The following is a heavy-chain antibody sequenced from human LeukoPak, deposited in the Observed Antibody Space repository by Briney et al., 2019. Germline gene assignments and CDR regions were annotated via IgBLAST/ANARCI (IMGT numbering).Heavy chain of an antibody. CDR3: ARVPIFGVVPLFDY. CDR2: IYYSGST. J-gene: IGHJ4*02. Sequence: SETLSLTCTFSGGPISSYYWSWIRQPPGKGLEWIGYIYYSGSTNYNPSLKSRVTISVDTSKNQFSLKLSSVTAADTAVYYCARVPIFGVVPLFDYWGQGTLVTVSS. V-gene: IGHV4-59*01. CDR1: GGPISSYY. D-gene: IGHD3-3*01.